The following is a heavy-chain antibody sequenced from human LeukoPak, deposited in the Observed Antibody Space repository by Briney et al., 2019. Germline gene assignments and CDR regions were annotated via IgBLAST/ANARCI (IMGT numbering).Heavy chain of an antibody. Sequence: GGSLRLSCLASGFTYSHNVMHWVRPAPGRGLEWVAFIQYDGNTIFYADPAKGRFPLSRDNAKNSLYLQMNSLRAEDTAVYYCARIRGVTTGQYFDYWGQGTLVSVSS. V-gene: IGHV3-33*05. CDR2: IQYDGNTI. D-gene: IGHD4-17*01. CDR3: ARIRGVTTGQYFDY. CDR1: GFTYSHNV. J-gene: IGHJ4*02.